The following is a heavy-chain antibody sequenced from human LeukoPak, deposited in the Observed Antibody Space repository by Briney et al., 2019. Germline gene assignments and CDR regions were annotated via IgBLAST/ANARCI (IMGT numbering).Heavy chain of an antibody. CDR1: GFSFSNYW. V-gene: IGHV3-74*01. CDR3: ARDLGPQNWFDS. CDR2: INTDGTST. D-gene: IGHD3/OR15-3a*01. J-gene: IGHJ5*01. Sequence: GGSLRLSCAASGFSFSNYWMHWVRQAPGKGLVCVSRINTDGTSTNYADSVKGRFTISRDNAKSTLYLQMNSLRAADTAIYYCARDLGPQNWFDSWGQGILVTVSS.